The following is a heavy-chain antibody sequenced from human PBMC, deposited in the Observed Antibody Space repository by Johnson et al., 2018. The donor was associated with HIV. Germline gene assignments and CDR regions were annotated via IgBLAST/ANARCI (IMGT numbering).Heavy chain of an antibody. D-gene: IGHD3-10*01. Sequence: VQLVESGGGLVKPGGSLRLSCAASGFTFSNAWMSWVRQAPGKGLEWVGRIKSKTDGGTTDYAAPVKGRFTISRDDSKNTLYLQMNSLKTEDTAVYYCTTDLELAGLWFGELWDDALDIWGQGTMVTVSS. CDR1: GFTFSNAW. J-gene: IGHJ3*02. CDR3: TTDLELAGLWFGELWDDALDI. CDR2: IKSKTDGGTT. V-gene: IGHV3-15*01.